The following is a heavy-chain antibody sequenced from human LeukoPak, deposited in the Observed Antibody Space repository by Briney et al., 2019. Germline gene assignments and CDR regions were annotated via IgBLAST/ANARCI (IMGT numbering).Heavy chain of an antibody. CDR1: GFTFSSYW. CDR2: IKQDGSEK. CDR3: ARLWFGDLDAFDI. J-gene: IGHJ3*02. V-gene: IGHV3-7*01. Sequence: PGGSLRLSCAASGFTFSSYWMSWVRQAPGKGPEWVANIKQDGSEKYYVDSVKGRFTISRDNAKNSLYLQMNSLRAEDTAVYYCARLWFGDLDAFDIWGQGTMVTVSS. D-gene: IGHD3-10*01.